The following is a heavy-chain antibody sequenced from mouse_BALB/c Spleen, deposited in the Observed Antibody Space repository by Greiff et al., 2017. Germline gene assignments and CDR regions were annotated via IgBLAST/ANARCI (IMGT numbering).Heavy chain of an antibody. D-gene: IGHD2-14*01. CDR3: ARRAYYRYGWFAY. V-gene: IGHV2-6-4*01. CDR2: IWGGGST. J-gene: IGHJ3*01. CDR1: GFSLSRYS. Sequence: VKLMESGPGLVAPSQSLSITCTVSGFSLSRYSVHWVRQPPGKGLEWLGMIWGGGSTDYNSALKSRLSISKDNSKSQVFLKMNSLQTDDTAMYYCARRAYYRYGWFAYWGQGTLVTVSA.